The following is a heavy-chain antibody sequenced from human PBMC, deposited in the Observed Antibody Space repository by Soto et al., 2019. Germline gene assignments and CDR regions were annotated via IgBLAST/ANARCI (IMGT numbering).Heavy chain of an antibody. V-gene: IGHV5-10-1*01. CDR1: GYSFTSYW. CDR3: ARLGGYEVYYGMDV. D-gene: IGHD5-12*01. CDR2: IDPSDSNT. J-gene: IGHJ6*02. Sequence: GESLKISCQGSGYSFTSYWISWVRQMPGKGLEWMGRIDPSDSNTNNSPSFKGHVTISADKSISTANLKWSSLKASDTAMYYCARLGGYEVYYGMDVWGQGTTVTVSS.